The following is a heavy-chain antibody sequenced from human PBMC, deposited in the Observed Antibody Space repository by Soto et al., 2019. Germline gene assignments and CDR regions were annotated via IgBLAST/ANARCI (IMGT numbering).Heavy chain of an antibody. Sequence: QVQLVQSGAEVRKPGSSVKVSCQASGDTFNSYAINWVRQAPGQGLEFMGGIIPAFGTANYAQKFQGRVTITADDSTSTAYMELGALRSEDTARCTGARVRRVMDWGHDPDKGGQRSVVPVCS. V-gene: IGHV1-69*01. CDR2: IIPAFGTA. CDR3: ARVRRVMDWGHDPDK. CDR1: GDTFNSYA. J-gene: IGHJ4*02. D-gene: IGHD7-27*01.